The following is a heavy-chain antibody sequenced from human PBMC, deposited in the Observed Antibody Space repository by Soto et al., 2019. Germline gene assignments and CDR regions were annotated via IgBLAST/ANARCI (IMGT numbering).Heavy chain of an antibody. CDR2: ISGSGGST. CDR3: ARGSRGDYVAINY. J-gene: IGHJ4*02. D-gene: IGHD4-17*01. Sequence: LRLSCAASGFTFSSYAMSWVRQAPGKGLEWVSAISGSGGSTYYADSVKGRFTISRDNSKNTLYLQMNSLRAEDTAVYYCARGSRGDYVAINYWGQGTLVTVSS. V-gene: IGHV3-23*01. CDR1: GFTFSSYA.